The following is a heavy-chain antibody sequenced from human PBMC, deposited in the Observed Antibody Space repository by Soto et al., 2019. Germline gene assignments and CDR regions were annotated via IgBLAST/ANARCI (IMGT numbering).Heavy chain of an antibody. J-gene: IGHJ6*02. CDR1: GGSFSGYY. D-gene: IGHD6-13*01. V-gene: IGHV4-34*01. Sequence: KTSETLSLTCAVYGGSFSGYYWSWIRQPPGKGLEWIGEINHSGSTNYNPSLKSRVTISVDTSKNQFSLKLSSVTAADTAVYYCARGPRIAAERYYYYCGMDVWGQGTTVTVSS. CDR2: INHSGST. CDR3: ARGPRIAAERYYYYCGMDV.